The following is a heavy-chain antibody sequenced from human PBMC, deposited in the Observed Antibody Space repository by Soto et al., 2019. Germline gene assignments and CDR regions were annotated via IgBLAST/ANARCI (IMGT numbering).Heavy chain of an antibody. CDR3: ARYSSGRYYYYGMDV. V-gene: IGHV4-39*01. Sequence: SETLSLTCTVSGGSISSNTYYWAWIRQPPGKGLEWIGSIFYSGSTYYNPSLKSRVTISVDTSKNQFSLKLSSVTAADTAVYFCARYSSGRYYYYGMDVWGQGTTLTVSS. CDR1: GGSISSNTYY. J-gene: IGHJ6*02. CDR2: IFYSGST. D-gene: IGHD4-4*01.